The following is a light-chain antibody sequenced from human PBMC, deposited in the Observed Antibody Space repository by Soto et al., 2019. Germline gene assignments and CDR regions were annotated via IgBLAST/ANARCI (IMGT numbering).Light chain of an antibody. CDR2: DAS. J-gene: IGKJ5*01. CDR3: QQYDNLLPIT. CDR1: QDISKN. Sequence: IQMTQSPSSLSASVGDRVTITCQASQDISKNLNWYQQKLGKAPRLLIYDASSLQTGVPSRFSGRGSATHFTFTISSLQPEDIATYYCQQYDNLLPITFGQGTRLEIK. V-gene: IGKV1-33*01.